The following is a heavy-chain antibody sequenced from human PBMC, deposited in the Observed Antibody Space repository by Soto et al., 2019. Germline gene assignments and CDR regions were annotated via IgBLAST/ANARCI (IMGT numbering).Heavy chain of an antibody. J-gene: IGHJ5*02. CDR2: IHYSGST. D-gene: IGHD6-13*01. CDR3: ARAWTARAGWANWFAS. V-gene: IGHV4-31*03. Sequence: QVQLQESGPGLVEPSQTLSLTCTVSGGSISGEGYYWSWIRQYSGRGLEWIGYIHYSGSTYYNPSLKRRVLISVDTSKTQFFLNLSSVTAADTAVYYCARAWTARAGWANWFASWGQGTLVTVSS. CDR1: GGSISGEGYY.